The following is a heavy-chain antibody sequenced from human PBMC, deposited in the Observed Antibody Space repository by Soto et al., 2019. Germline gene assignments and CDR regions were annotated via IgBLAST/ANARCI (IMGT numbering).Heavy chain of an antibody. CDR2: ISESGGST. CDR1: GFTFSSFA. V-gene: IGHV3-23*01. D-gene: IGHD3-22*01. J-gene: IGHJ4*02. Sequence: PGGSLRLSCAASGFTFSSFAMCWVRQAPGKGLEWVSVISESGGSTYYADSVKGRFTISRDNSKSMLYLQMNSLRGGDTAIYYCEKAISGYYAPSDYWGQGTQVTVSS. CDR3: EKAISGYYAPSDY.